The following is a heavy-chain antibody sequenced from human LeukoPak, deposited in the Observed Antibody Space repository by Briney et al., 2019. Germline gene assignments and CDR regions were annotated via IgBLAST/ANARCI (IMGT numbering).Heavy chain of an antibody. CDR3: ARDLQASRGYFDY. Sequence: SVKVSCKASGGTFSSYAISWVRQAPGQGLEWMGRIIPIFGTANYAQKFQGRVTITTDETTSTAYMELSSLRSEDTAVYYCARDLQASRGYFDYWGQGTLVTVSS. CDR1: GGTFSSYA. V-gene: IGHV1-69*05. J-gene: IGHJ4*02. CDR2: IIPIFGTA. D-gene: IGHD3-10*01.